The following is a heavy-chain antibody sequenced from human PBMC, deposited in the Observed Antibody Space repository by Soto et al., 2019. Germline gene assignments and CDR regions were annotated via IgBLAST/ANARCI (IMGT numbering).Heavy chain of an antibody. CDR2: ISGSGGSK. D-gene: IGHD2-2*01. CDR3: AKGGYCCSTSCQPTNYYYYYMDV. J-gene: IGHJ6*03. V-gene: IGHV3-23*01. CDR1: GFTFSSYA. Sequence: GGSLRLSCAASGFTFSSYAMSWVRQAPGKGLEWVSAISGSGGSKYYADSVKGRFTISRDNSKNTLYLQMNSLRAEDTSVYYCAKGGYCCSTSCQPTNYYYYYMDVWGKGTTVTVSS.